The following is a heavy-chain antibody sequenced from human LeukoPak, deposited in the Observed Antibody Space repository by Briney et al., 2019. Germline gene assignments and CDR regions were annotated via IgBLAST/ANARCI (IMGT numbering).Heavy chain of an antibody. J-gene: IGHJ6*04. Sequence: GGSLRLSCAASGFTFRSYSMNWVRQAPGKGLEWVSSISSSSSYIYYADSVKGRFTISRDNAKNSLYLQMNSLRAEDTAVYYCARGAMVRGAPLYYYYYGMDVWGKGTTVTVSS. CDR3: ARGAMVRGAPLYYYYYGMDV. D-gene: IGHD3-10*01. V-gene: IGHV3-21*01. CDR2: ISSSSSYI. CDR1: GFTFRSYS.